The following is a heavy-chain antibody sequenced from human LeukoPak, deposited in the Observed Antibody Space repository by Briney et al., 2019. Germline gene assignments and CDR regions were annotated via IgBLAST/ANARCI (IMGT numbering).Heavy chain of an antibody. V-gene: IGHV3-23*01. Sequence: GGSLRLSCEGSGFTFNGYAFSWVRQAPGKGLEWVAVTGGSGDNTHYADSVKGRFTISRDNSEKRLFLQMNSLRPDDSALYYCTKDLMTGFSSSWYFAYWGQGTLVTVSS. CDR1: GFTFNGYA. D-gene: IGHD6-13*01. J-gene: IGHJ4*02. CDR2: TGGSGDNT. CDR3: TKDLMTGFSSSWYFAY.